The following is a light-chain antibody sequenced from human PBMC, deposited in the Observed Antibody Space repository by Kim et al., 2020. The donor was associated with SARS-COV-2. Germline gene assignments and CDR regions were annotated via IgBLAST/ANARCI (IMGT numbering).Light chain of an antibody. CDR3: QQYGSSPTLT. J-gene: IGKJ4*01. CDR1: QSVSSSY. Sequence: SPGERAPLSCRASQSVSSSYLAWYQQKPGQAPRLLIYGASSRATGIPDRFSGSGSGTDFTLTISRLEPEDFAVYYCQQYGSSPTLTFGGGTKLEI. V-gene: IGKV3-20*01. CDR2: GAS.